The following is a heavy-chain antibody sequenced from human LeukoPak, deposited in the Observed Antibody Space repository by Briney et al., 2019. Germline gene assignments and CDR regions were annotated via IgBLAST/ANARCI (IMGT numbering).Heavy chain of an antibody. D-gene: IGHD3-22*01. CDR3: AGWLGPFWYFDL. Sequence: SETLSLTCNVSGGSISSYYWNWVRQPPGKGVEGIGYIYYSGSTNYNPSLRSRGAISVEKSKKKFSLKLSSVTAADTAVYYCAGWLGPFWYFDLWGRGTLITVSS. CDR1: GGSISSYY. CDR2: IYYSGST. J-gene: IGHJ2*01. V-gene: IGHV4-59*01.